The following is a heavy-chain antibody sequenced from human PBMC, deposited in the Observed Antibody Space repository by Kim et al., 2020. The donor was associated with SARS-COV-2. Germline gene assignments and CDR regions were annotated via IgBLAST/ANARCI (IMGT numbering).Heavy chain of an antibody. V-gene: IGHV1-69*01. Sequence: QKFQDRVTITADESTSTAYMELSSLRSEDTAVHYCARTTREMATITYFDYWGQGTLVTVSS. J-gene: IGHJ4*02. D-gene: IGHD5-12*01. CDR3: ARTTREMATITYFDY.